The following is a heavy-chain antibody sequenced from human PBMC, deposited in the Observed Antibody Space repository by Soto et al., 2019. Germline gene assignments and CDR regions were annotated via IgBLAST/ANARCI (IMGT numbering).Heavy chain of an antibody. CDR1: GGSISSGGYY. Sequence: SETLSPTCTVSGGSISSGGYYWSWIRQHPGKGLEWIGCVYYSGRTYYNPSLKSRITISVDTSKKHFSLKLSSVTAADTAVYYCASTKEYSSSLDYWGQGILVTVSS. J-gene: IGHJ4*02. V-gene: IGHV4-31*03. D-gene: IGHD6-6*01. CDR2: VYYSGRT. CDR3: ASTKEYSSSLDY.